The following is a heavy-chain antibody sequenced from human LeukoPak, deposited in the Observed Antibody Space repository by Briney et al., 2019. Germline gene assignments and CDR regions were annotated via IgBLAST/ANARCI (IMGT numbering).Heavy chain of an antibody. V-gene: IGHV3-11*04. Sequence: GGSLRLSCAASGLTVSSNCMSWVRQAPGKGLEWVSYISSSGSTIYYADSVKGRFTISRDNAKNSLYLQMNSLRAEDTAVYYCARAGIIGYYYYYYMDVWGKGTTVTVSS. D-gene: IGHD3-16*02. CDR1: GLTVSSNC. CDR2: ISSSGSTI. J-gene: IGHJ6*03. CDR3: ARAGIIGYYYYYYMDV.